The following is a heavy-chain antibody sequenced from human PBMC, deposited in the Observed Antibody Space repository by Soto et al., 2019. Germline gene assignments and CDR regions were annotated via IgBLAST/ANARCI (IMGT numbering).Heavy chain of an antibody. J-gene: IGHJ4*02. D-gene: IGHD3-10*01. CDR3: ARDETYYYGSGPV. CDR2: IKQDGSEK. CDR1: GFTFSSYE. Sequence: PGGSLRLSCAASGFTFSSYEMNWVRQAPGKGLKWVANIKQDGSEKYYVDSVKGRFTISRDNAKNSLYLQMNSLRAEDTAVYYCARDETYYYGSGPVGGQGTLVTVSS. V-gene: IGHV3-7*01.